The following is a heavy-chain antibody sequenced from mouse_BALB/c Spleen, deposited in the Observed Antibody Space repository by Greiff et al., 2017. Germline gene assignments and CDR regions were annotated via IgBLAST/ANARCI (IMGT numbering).Heavy chain of an antibody. D-gene: IGHD2-4*01. V-gene: IGHV5-12-1*01. J-gene: IGHJ4*01. CDR3: SRKTMITTGVNYAMDY. CDR2: ISSGGGST. CDR1: GFAFSSYD. Sequence: EVKLVESGGGLVKPGGSLKLSCAASGFAFSSYDMSWVRQTPEKRLEWVAYISSGGGSTYYPDTVKGRFTISRDNAKNTLYLQMSSLQTDDTAMYYCSRKTMITTGVNYAMDYWGQGTSVTVSS.